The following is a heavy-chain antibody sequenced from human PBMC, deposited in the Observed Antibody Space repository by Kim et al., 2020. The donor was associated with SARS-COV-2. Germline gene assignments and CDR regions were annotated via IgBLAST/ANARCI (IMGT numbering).Heavy chain of an antibody. CDR1: GFTFSDYG. J-gene: IGHJ3*02. V-gene: IGHV3-33*01. Sequence: GGSLRLSCAGSGFTFSDYGMHWVRQAPGKGLEWVAIIWYDGTHPSYVDSVKGRFTISRDNSENTLYLQMNSLRAEDTAVYYCARPFYYDTYVVAFDIWGQGAMVTVSS. CDR3: ARPFYYDTYVVAFDI. CDR2: IWYDGTHP. D-gene: IGHD3-22*01.